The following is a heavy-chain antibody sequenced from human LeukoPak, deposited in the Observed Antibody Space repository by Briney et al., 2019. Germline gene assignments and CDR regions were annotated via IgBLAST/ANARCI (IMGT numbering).Heavy chain of an antibody. J-gene: IGHJ4*02. CDR1: GFTFSSYA. CDR2: ISYDGSNK. D-gene: IGHD3-10*01. V-gene: IGHV3-30*04. Sequence: GRSLRLSCAASGFTFSSYAMHWVRQAPGKGLEWVAAISYDGSNKYYADSVKGRFTISRDNSKNTPYLQMNSLRAEDTAVYYCARAPDPGSPDYWGQGNLVSVSS. CDR3: ARAPDPGSPDY.